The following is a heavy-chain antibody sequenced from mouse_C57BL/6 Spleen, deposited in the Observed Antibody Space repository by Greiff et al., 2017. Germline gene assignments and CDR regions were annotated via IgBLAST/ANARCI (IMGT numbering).Heavy chain of an antibody. CDR3: AREGRDYYAMDY. CDR1: GYTFTSYW. V-gene: IGHV1-59*01. Sequence: QVQLHQSGAELVRPGTSVKLSCKASGYTFTSYWMHWVKQRPGQGLEWIGVIDPSDSYTNYNQKFKGKATLTVDTSSSTAYMQLSSLTSEDSAVYYCAREGRDYYAMDYWGQGTSVTVSS. CDR2: IDPSDSYT. J-gene: IGHJ4*01.